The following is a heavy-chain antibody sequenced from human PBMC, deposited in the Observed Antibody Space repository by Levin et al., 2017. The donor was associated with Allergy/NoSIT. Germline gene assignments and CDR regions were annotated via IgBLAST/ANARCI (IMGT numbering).Heavy chain of an antibody. CDR2: ISWNSGSI. CDR1: GFTFDDYA. V-gene: IGHV3-9*01. J-gene: IGHJ4*02. CDR3: AKDGGRIAVAGNFDY. Sequence: PGGSLRLSCAVSGFTFDDYAMHWVRQAPGKGLEWVSGISWNSGSIGYADSVKGRFTFSRDNAKNSLFLQMNSLRAEDTALYYCAKDGGRIAVAGNFDYWGQGTLVTVSS. D-gene: IGHD6-19*01.